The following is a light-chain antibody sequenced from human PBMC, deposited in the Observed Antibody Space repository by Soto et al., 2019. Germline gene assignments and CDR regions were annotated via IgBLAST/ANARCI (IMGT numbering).Light chain of an antibody. CDR2: GAS. CDR3: QQYGSSPYT. CDR1: QSVSSSS. Sequence: EIVLTQSPGTLSLSPGERATLSCRASQSVSSSSLAWYQQKPGQAPRLLIYGASSRATGILDRFIGSGSGTDFTLTISRLEPEDFAVFYCQQYGSSPYTFGQGTKLEIK. J-gene: IGKJ2*01. V-gene: IGKV3-20*01.